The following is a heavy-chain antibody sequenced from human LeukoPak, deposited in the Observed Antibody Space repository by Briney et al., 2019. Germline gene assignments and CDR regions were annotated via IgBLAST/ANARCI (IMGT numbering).Heavy chain of an antibody. CDR3: ATRGTTATEYLEY. J-gene: IGHJ4*02. CDR2: ISGSGGST. D-gene: IGHD1-1*01. Sequence: GGSLRLSCAASRFTFNTYAMSWVRQAPGKGLEWVSAISGSGGSTYYADSVKGRFTISRDNSKNTLYLQMNSLRAEDTAVYYCATRGTTATEYLEYWGRGALVTVSS. V-gene: IGHV3-23*01. CDR1: RFTFNTYA.